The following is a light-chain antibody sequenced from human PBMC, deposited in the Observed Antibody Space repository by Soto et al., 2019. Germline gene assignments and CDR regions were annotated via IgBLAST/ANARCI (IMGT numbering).Light chain of an antibody. CDR1: QSISTW. CDR3: QQYDSFPYT. CDR2: DVS. Sequence: DIQMTQSPSTLSASVGDRVTLTCRASQSISTWLAWYQQIPGKAPKLLIHDVSDLESGVPSRFSGSGSGTEFTLTISSLQPDDFGIYCCQQYDSFPYTFGQGTRLDIK. J-gene: IGKJ2*01. V-gene: IGKV1-5*01.